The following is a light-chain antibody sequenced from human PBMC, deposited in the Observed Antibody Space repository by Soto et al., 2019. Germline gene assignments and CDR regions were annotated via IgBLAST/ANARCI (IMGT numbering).Light chain of an antibody. CDR1: SSNIGAGSD. CDR3: QTYDSSLSGLYV. Sequence: QSVLTQPPSISGAPGQRVTISCTGSSSNIGAGSDVHWYHQLPGTAPKLLINGNTNRPSGVPDRFSGSKSGTSASLAIAGLQTEDEGDYYCQTYDSSLSGLYVFGTGTKVTVL. V-gene: IGLV1-40*01. CDR2: GNT. J-gene: IGLJ1*01.